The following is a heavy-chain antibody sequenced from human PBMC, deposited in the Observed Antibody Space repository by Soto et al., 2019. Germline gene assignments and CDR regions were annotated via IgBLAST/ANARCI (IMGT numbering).Heavy chain of an antibody. D-gene: IGHD3-22*01. J-gene: IGHJ4*02. CDR2: INHSGST. Sequence: SKTLSLTXDVYVGSFRGYYWSWIRQPPGKGLEWIGEINHSGSTNYNPSLKSRVTISVDTSKNQFSLKLSSVTAADTAVYYCARGGGYYDSSGYYYDYWGQGTLVTVSS. V-gene: IGHV4-34*01. CDR3: ARGGGYYDSSGYYYDY. CDR1: VGSFRGYY.